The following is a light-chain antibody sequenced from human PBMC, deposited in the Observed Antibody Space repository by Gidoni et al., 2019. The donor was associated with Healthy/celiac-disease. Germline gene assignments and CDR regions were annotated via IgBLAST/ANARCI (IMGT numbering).Light chain of an antibody. CDR1: SSDIGAYDF. CDR3: SSYSITAPVV. CDR2: DVT. Sequence: QSALTPPASVFGSPGQSITISCTGSSSDIGAYDFVSWYQQHPGEAPQLVIYDVTNRPSGIPDRCSGFKSGNTASLTISGLQAEDEADYYCSSYSITAPVVFGGGTSLTVL. V-gene: IGLV2-14*03. J-gene: IGLJ3*02.